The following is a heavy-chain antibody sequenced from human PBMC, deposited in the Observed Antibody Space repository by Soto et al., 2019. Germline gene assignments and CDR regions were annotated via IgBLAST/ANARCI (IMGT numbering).Heavy chain of an antibody. Sequence: ASVKVSCKASGYTLTSYAMHWVRQAPGQRLEWMGWINAGNGNTKYSQKFQGRVTITRDTSASTAYMELSSLRSEDTAVYYCARASSWYLFDWFDPWGQGTLVTVSS. D-gene: IGHD6-13*01. V-gene: IGHV1-3*01. CDR3: ARASSWYLFDWFDP. CDR1: GYTLTSYA. J-gene: IGHJ5*02. CDR2: INAGNGNT.